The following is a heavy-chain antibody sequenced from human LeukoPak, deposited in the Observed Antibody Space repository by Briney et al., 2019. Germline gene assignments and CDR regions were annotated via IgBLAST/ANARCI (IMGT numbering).Heavy chain of an antibody. CDR1: GYTFTTYY. CDR2: INPTGSGST. Sequence: GASVKVSCKASGYTFTTYYMHWVRQAPGPGHGWMGIINPTGSGSTSYAQKFQGRVNMTRDTSTSTVYMELSSLRSEDTAVYYCARGGMVGDTIHHWWFDSWGQGTLVTVSS. D-gene: IGHD1-26*01. CDR3: ARGGMVGDTIHHWWFDS. V-gene: IGHV1-46*01. J-gene: IGHJ5*01.